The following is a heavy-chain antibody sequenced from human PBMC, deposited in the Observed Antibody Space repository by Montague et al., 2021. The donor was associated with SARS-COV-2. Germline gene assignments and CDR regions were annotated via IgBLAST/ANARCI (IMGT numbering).Heavy chain of an antibody. CDR2: IDWDDDK. D-gene: IGHD3-10*01. Sequence: PALAKPTQTLTLTCTFSGFSLSTSGMCVSWIRQPPGKALEWLARIDWDDDKHYSTYLKTKLTISKDTSKNQVVLTMTNMDPVDTATYYCARSSVVRGVSLDYWGQGTLVTVSS. CDR1: GFSLSTSGMC. CDR3: ARSSVVRGVSLDY. J-gene: IGHJ4*02. V-gene: IGHV2-70*11.